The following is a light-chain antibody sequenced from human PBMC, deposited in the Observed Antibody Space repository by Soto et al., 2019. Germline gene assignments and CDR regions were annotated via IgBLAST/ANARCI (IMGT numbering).Light chain of an antibody. J-gene: IGKJ4*01. CDR3: QQADSLPLT. CDR2: AAS. Sequence: DIQMTQSPSYVSASVGDRVTITCRASQGISSWLVWYQQKPGKAPKLLIYAASSLHTGVPSRFSGSGSGTEFTRTITSLQPEDFATYYCQQADSLPLTFGGGTKVEIK. CDR1: QGISSW. V-gene: IGKV1-12*01.